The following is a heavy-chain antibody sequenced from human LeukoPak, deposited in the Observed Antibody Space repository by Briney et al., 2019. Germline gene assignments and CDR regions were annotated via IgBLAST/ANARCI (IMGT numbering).Heavy chain of an antibody. D-gene: IGHD3-22*01. CDR2: IYYSGST. V-gene: IGHV4-59*01. Sequence: SETLSLTCTVSGGSISRYYWSWIRQPPGKGLEWIGYIYYSGSTNYSPSLKSRVSISVDTSQNQFSLKLSSVNAADTAVYYCARGGVTYYYDSSGYYYFDYWGQGTLVTVSS. J-gene: IGHJ4*02. CDR3: ARGGVTYYYDSSGYYYFDY. CDR1: GGSISRYY.